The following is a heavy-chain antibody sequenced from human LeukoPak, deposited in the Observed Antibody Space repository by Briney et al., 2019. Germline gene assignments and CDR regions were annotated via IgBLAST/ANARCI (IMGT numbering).Heavy chain of an antibody. CDR2: INHSGST. V-gene: IGHV4-34*01. CDR3: ARGVAAAGTNYFDY. J-gene: IGHJ4*02. CDR1: GESFSAYY. Sequence: PSETLSLTCAVYGESFSAYYWSWIRKPPGKGLEWIGEINHSGSTNYNPSLKSRVTISVDTSKNQFSLKLSSVTAADTAVYYCARGVAAAGTNYFDYWGQGTLVTVSS. D-gene: IGHD6-13*01.